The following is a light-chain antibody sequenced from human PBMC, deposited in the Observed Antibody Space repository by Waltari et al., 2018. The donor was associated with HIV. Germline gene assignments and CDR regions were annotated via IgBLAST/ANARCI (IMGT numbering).Light chain of an antibody. CDR3: NSRDSSGNHVV. CDR2: GKN. J-gene: IGLJ2*01. V-gene: IGLV3-19*01. Sequence: SSELTQDPAVSVALGQTVRITCQGDSLRSEYACLYQQKPGQAPVLVIYGKNNRPSGIPDRFSGSSSGNTASLTITGAQAEDEADYYCNSRDSSGNHVVFGGGTKLTVL. CDR1: SLRSEY.